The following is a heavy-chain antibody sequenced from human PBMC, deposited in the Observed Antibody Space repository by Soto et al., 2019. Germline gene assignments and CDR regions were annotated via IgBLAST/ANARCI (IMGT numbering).Heavy chain of an antibody. V-gene: IGHV3-74*01. D-gene: IGHD6-13*01. CDR1: GFTFSSYW. J-gene: IGHJ4*02. Sequence: EVQLVESGGGLVQPGGSLRLSCAASGFTFSSYWMHWVRQAPGKGLVWVSRSNTDGSSVDYADSVKGRFTISRDNAKNTLYPQMNRLIIEDTAVYYCTRDQTYAGNYYDYWGQGTLVTVSS. CDR3: TRDQTYAGNYYDY. CDR2: SNTDGSSV.